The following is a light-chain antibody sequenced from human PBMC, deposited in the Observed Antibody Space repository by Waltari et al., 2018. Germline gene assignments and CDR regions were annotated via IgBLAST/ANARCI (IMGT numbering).Light chain of an antibody. Sequence: DIQMTQSPSSLSASVGDRVTIICRASQSIDSYLNWYQQKPGEAPKILIYGSSILKSGVPSRFSGSGSGADFTLTISSLQPEDFATYYCQQTYSTPPEFTFGPGTKVEIK. CDR2: GSS. CDR1: QSIDSY. CDR3: QQTYSTPPEFT. J-gene: IGKJ3*01. V-gene: IGKV1-39*01.